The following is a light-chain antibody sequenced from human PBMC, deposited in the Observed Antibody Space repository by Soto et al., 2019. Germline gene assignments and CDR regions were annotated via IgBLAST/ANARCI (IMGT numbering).Light chain of an antibody. J-gene: IGKJ5*01. CDR1: QTISSW. CDR2: GAS. Sequence: IQMTQSPSTLSGSVGDRVTITCRASQTISSWLAWYQQKPGKAPKLLIYGASSVQSGVPLRFSGSGSGTEFTLTISSLQPEDFAIYYCEQTYSTPVTFGQGTRLEIK. CDR3: EQTYSTPVT. V-gene: IGKV1-39*01.